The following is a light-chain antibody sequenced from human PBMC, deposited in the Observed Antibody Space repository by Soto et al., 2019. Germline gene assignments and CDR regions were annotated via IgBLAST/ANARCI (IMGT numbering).Light chain of an antibody. CDR3: QQSYSTPRT. CDR1: QSISSY. Sequence: DIQMTQSPSSLSASVGDRVTIPCRASQSISSYLNWYQQKPGKAPKLLIYAASSLQSGVPSRFSGSGSGTDFTFTISSLQPEDFATYYCQQSYSTPRTFGQGTKV. CDR2: AAS. J-gene: IGKJ1*01. V-gene: IGKV1-39*01.